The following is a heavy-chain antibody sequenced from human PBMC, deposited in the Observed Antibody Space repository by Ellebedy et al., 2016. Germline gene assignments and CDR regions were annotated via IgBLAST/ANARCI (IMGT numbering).Heavy chain of an antibody. CDR1: GYSFTSYW. Sequence: GESLKISXKGSGYSFTSYWISWVRQMPGKGLEWMGRIDPSDSYTNYSPSFQGHVTISADKSISTAYLQWSSLKASDTAMYYCARPGDGYNDIGAFDIWGQGTMVTVSS. CDR2: IDPSDSYT. CDR3: ARPGDGYNDIGAFDI. D-gene: IGHD5-24*01. J-gene: IGHJ3*02. V-gene: IGHV5-10-1*01.